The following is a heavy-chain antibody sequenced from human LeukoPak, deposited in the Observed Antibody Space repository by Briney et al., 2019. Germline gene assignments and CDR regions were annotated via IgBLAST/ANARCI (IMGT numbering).Heavy chain of an antibody. CDR2: INPNSGGT. V-gene: IGHV1-2*02. D-gene: IGHD2-15*01. CDR1: GYTFTGYY. Sequence: ASVRVSCKASGYTFTGYYMHWVRQAPGQGLEWMGWINPNSGGTNYAQKFQGRVTMTRDTSISTAYMELSRLRSDDTAVYYCARGGIVVVVAAYDTWGQGTLVTVSS. J-gene: IGHJ5*02. CDR3: ARGGIVVVVAAYDT.